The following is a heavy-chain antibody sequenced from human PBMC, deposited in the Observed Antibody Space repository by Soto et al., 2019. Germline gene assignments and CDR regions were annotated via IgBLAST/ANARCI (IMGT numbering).Heavy chain of an antibody. D-gene: IGHD3-16*01. CDR2: STYTGVT. V-gene: IGHV4-31*03. CDR1: VGSLREFGHV. J-gene: IGHJ5*01. Sequence: TLSLTCTFSVGSLREFGHVWTWIRQRPGRGLEWIGYSTYTGVTYYSPSLQSRISISVDTSKNQFSLTLNSVTAADTAVYYCATDSGGPPLNRFESWGHGTLVTVS. CDR3: ATDSGGPPLNRFES.